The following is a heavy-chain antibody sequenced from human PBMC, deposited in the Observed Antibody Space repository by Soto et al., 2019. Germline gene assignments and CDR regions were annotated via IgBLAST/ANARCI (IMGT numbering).Heavy chain of an antibody. CDR2: IIPIFGTA. V-gene: IGHV1-69*06. CDR3: ARGYCSGGSCPSFYYYYGMDV. D-gene: IGHD2-15*01. CDR1: GGTFSSYA. Sequence: QVQLVQSGAEVQKPGSSVKVSCKASGGTFSSYAISWVRQAPGQGLEWMGGIIPIFGTANYAQKFQGRVTITADKSTSTAYMELSSLRSEDTAVYYCARGYCSGGSCPSFYYYYGMDVWGQGTTVTVSS. J-gene: IGHJ6*02.